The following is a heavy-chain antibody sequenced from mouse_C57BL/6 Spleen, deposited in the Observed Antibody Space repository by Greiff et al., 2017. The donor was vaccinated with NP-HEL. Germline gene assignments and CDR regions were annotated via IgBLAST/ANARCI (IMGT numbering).Heavy chain of an antibody. J-gene: IGHJ2*01. V-gene: IGHV1-80*01. CDR2: IDPGAGDT. CDR3: ARERLHATDY. D-gene: IGHD1-1*01. CDR1: GYAFSSYW. Sequence: QVQLQQSGAELVKPGASVKISCKASGYAFSSYWMNWVKQRPGQGLEWIGQIDPGAGDTNYNGKFKGKATLTADKSSSTAYMQLSSLTSEDSAVYVCARERLHATDYWGQGTTLTVSS.